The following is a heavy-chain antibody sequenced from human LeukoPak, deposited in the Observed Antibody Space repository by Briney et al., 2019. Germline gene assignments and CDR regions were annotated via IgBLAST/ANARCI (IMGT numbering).Heavy chain of an antibody. CDR1: GGSISSYY. D-gene: IGHD2-21*02. CDR3: ARDPCGGDCYSRPYGMDV. Sequence: PSETLSLTCTVSGGSISSYYWSWIRQPPGKGLEWIGYIYYSGSTNYNPSLKSRVTISVDTSKNQFSLKLSSVTAADTAVYYCARDPCGGDCYSRPYGMDVWGQGTTLTVSS. CDR2: IYYSGST. J-gene: IGHJ6*02. V-gene: IGHV4-59*01.